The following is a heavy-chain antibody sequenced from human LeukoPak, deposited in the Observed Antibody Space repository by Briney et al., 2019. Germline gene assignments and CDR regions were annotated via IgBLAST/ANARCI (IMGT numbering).Heavy chain of an antibody. Sequence: GGSLRLSCAAPGFTFSSYGMHWVRQAPGKGLEWVAVIWYDGNNKYYADSVKGRFTISRDNSKNTLFLQMNSLRAEDTAVYFCAKVPISYSSGLFDYWGQGTLVNVSS. V-gene: IGHV3-33*06. D-gene: IGHD6-19*01. CDR2: IWYDGNNK. CDR3: AKVPISYSSGLFDY. J-gene: IGHJ4*02. CDR1: GFTFSSYG.